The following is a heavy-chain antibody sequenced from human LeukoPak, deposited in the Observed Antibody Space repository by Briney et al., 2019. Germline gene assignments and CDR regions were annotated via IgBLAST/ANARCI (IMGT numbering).Heavy chain of an antibody. Sequence: PSETLSLTCTVSGGSISSSSYYWGWIRQPPGKGLEWIGSIYYSGSTYYNPSLKSRVTISVDTSKNQFSLKLSSVTAADTAVYYCAREALPAASNVPNPMWSLSYYYMDVWGKGTTVTVSS. J-gene: IGHJ6*03. CDR1: GGSISSSSYY. D-gene: IGHD2-2*01. V-gene: IGHV4-39*07. CDR3: AREALPAASNVPNPMWSLSYYYMDV. CDR2: IYYSGST.